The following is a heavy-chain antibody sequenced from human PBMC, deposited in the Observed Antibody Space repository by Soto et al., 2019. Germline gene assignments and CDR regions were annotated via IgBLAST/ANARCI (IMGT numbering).Heavy chain of an antibody. D-gene: IGHD3-10*01. CDR1: GGSISSSSYY. CDR2: IYYSGST. Sequence: SETLSLTCTVSGGSISSSSYYWGWIRQPPGKGLEWIGSIYYSGSTYYNPSLKSRVTISVDTSKNQFSLKLSSVTAADTAVYYCARPETPYYYGSGSYWDWGQGTLVTVSS. V-gene: IGHV4-39*01. J-gene: IGHJ4*02. CDR3: ARPETPYYYGSGSYWD.